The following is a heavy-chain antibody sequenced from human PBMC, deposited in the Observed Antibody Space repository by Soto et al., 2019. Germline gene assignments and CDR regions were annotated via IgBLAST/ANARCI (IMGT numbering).Heavy chain of an antibody. Sequence: GGSLRLSCAASGFTFSSYSMNWVRQAPGKGLEWVSYISSSSSTIYYADSVKGRFTISRDNSKNTLYLQMNSLRAEDTAVYYCARDKYYYDSSGYYLLDYWGQGTLDTVSS. V-gene: IGHV3-48*01. CDR3: ARDKYYYDSSGYYLLDY. CDR1: GFTFSSYS. J-gene: IGHJ4*02. CDR2: ISSSSSTI. D-gene: IGHD3-22*01.